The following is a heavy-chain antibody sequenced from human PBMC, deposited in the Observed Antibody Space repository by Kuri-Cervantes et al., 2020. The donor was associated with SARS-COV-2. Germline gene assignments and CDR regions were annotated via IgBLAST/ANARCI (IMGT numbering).Heavy chain of an antibody. CDR1: GLTFSTFA. D-gene: IGHD3-22*01. J-gene: IGHJ4*02. Sequence: GESLKISCAASGLTFSTFAMGWVRQAPGKGLEWVSFIDNAASNTYYADFVKGRFTISRDSSTNMVSLQMNSLRGDVTAVYYCAKDLYESGGYTWAYWGQGTRVTVSS. CDR2: IDNAASNT. V-gene: IGHV3-23*03. CDR3: AKDLYESGGYTWAY.